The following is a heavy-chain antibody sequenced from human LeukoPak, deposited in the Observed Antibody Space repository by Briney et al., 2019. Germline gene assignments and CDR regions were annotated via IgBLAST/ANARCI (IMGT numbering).Heavy chain of an antibody. CDR1: GGTFSSYA. CDR3: ARDFAGSSSWYFGSFDT. J-gene: IGHJ3*02. Sequence: ASVKVPCKASGGTFSSYAISWVRQAPGQGLEWMGGIIPIFGTANYAQKFQGRVTITTDESTSTAYMELSSLRSEDTAVYYCARDFAGSSSWYFGSFDTWGQGTMVTVSS. CDR2: IIPIFGTA. D-gene: IGHD6-13*01. V-gene: IGHV1-69*05.